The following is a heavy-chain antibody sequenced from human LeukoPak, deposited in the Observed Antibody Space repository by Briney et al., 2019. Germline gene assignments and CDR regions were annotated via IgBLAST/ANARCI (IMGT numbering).Heavy chain of an antibody. J-gene: IGHJ4*02. V-gene: IGHV3-9*01. D-gene: IGHD6-13*01. Sequence: GGSLRLSCAASGFTFDDYAMHWVRQAPGKGLEWVSGISWNSGSIGYADSVKGRFTISRDNAKNSLYLQMNSLRAEDTALYYCAKDAHSIAAAGNPFGYWGQGTLVTVSS. CDR1: GFTFDDYA. CDR2: ISWNSGSI. CDR3: AKDAHSIAAAGNPFGY.